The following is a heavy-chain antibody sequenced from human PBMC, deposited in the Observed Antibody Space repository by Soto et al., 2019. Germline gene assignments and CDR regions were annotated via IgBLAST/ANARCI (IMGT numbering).Heavy chain of an antibody. CDR2: INADGTTT. J-gene: IGHJ5*02. Sequence: EVHLVESGGGLVQPGGSLRLSCAASGFTFSTYWMHWVRQAPGKGLVLVSRINADGTTTTYADSVKGRFTISRDNAKNTLYLQMNSLRAEDTAVYFCATVATHSYNWVDPWGQGTLVTISS. CDR1: GFTFSTYW. D-gene: IGHD3-3*02. CDR3: ATVATHSYNWVDP. V-gene: IGHV3-74*01.